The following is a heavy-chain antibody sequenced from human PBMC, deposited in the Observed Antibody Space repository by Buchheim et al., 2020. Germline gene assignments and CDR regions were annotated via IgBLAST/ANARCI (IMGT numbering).Heavy chain of an antibody. J-gene: IGHJ4*02. CDR1: GGSISSPTHY. V-gene: IGHV4-31*03. CDR3: ASDYSGTWD. Sequence: QVQLQESGPRLVKPSQTLSLTCTVSGGSISSPTHYWTWIRQLPGKGLEWMGYIYYSGTTYYSPSLKSRVTMSVDTSKNQFSLRLDSVTAADAAVYYCASDYSGTWDWGQGTL. CDR2: IYYSGTT. D-gene: IGHD6-13*01.